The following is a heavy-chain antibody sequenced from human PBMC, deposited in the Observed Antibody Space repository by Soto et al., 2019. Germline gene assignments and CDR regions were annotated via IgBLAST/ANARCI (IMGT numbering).Heavy chain of an antibody. J-gene: IGHJ1*01. D-gene: IGHD2-15*01. CDR1: GGSFNGYY. V-gene: IGHV4-34*01. CDR2: INHSGST. Sequence: SETLSLTCAVYGGSFNGYYWSWLRQPPGTGLEWIGEINHSGSTNYNPSLKSRVTISVDTSKNQFSLKLTSVTAADTAIYYCARGDSDLAVSEAAYWGQGTLVTVSS. CDR3: ARGDSDLAVSEAAY.